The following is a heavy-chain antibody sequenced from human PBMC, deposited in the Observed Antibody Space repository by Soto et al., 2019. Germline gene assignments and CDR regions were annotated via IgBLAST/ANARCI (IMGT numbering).Heavy chain of an antibody. J-gene: IGHJ4*02. CDR3: ARDSYLSTYYDFWSGYYQPQYYFDY. V-gene: IGHV3-33*01. Sequence: PGGSLRLSCAASGFTFSSYGMHWVRQAPGKGLEWVAVIWYDGSNKYYADSVKGRFTISRDNSKNTLYLQMNSLRAEDTAVYYCARDSYLSTYYDFWSGYYQPQYYFDYWGQGTLVTVSS. D-gene: IGHD3-3*01. CDR2: IWYDGSNK. CDR1: GFTFSSYG.